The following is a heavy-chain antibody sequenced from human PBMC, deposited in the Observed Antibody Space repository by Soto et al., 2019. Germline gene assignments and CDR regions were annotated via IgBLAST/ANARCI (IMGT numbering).Heavy chain of an antibody. Sequence: QVQLVESGGGLVQPGRPLRLSCAASGLTFSSYGMHWFSQAPVKGPEWVAIISYDGNNKYYADSVKGRFTISRDNSKNTLYLQMNSLRAEDTAVYYCAKATHDYGDHGYYWYGMDVWGQGTTVTVSS. D-gene: IGHD4-17*01. J-gene: IGHJ6*02. V-gene: IGHV3-30*18. CDR3: AKATHDYGDHGYYWYGMDV. CDR2: ISYDGNNK. CDR1: GLTFSSYG.